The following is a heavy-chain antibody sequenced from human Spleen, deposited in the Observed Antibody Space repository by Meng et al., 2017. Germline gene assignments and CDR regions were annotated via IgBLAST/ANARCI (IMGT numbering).Heavy chain of an antibody. CDR2: SNPSVGSA. Sequence: QVQLVQSGAEVKKPGASVRLSCKASGYTFTTCYIHWVRQAPGQGLEWMGISNPSVGSASYAQKFQGRVTMASDTSTSTVYMELSSLTSDDTAMYYCARDLGYGLDVWGQGTTVTVSS. CDR3: ARDLGYGLDV. V-gene: IGHV1-46*01. D-gene: IGHD3-16*01. J-gene: IGHJ6*02. CDR1: GYTFTTCY.